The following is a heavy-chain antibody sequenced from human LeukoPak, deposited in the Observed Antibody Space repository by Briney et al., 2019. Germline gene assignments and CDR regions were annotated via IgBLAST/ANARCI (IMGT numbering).Heavy chain of an antibody. J-gene: IGHJ4*02. CDR3: ASAGPTRGTPDY. Sequence: PGGSLRLSCAASGFPFSSYGMYWVRQTPDKGLQWVAYLRKDATYSNYADSVRGRFTISRDNSKNTLDLQMSSLRVEDTAVYYCASAGPTRGTPDYWGQGTLVTVSS. CDR2: LRKDATYS. V-gene: IGHV3-30*02. CDR1: GFPFSSYG. D-gene: IGHD1-26*01.